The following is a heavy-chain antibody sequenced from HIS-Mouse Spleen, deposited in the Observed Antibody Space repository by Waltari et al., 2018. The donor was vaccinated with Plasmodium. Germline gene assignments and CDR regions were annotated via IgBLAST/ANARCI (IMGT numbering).Heavy chain of an antibody. Sequence: VQLVQSGAEVKKPGASVKVSCQASGYTFTGYYMHWVRPAPGQGLEWMGWINPNSGGTNYAQKFQGRVTMTRDTSISTAYMELSRLRSDDTAVYYCARVLGYKAAAGTFVEYFQHWGQGTLVTVSS. CDR3: ARVLGYKAAAGTFVEYFQH. V-gene: IGHV1-2*02. D-gene: IGHD6-13*01. J-gene: IGHJ1*01. CDR1: GYTFTGYY. CDR2: INPNSGGT.